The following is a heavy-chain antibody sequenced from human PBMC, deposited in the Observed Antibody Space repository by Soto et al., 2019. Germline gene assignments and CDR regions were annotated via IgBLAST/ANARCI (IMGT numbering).Heavy chain of an antibody. V-gene: IGHV3-30*02. Sequence: ECSLRQSCSASGSTFSTSRMHRVRQAPGKGLEWVALIPSDGGNEYYADSVKGRFAISRDNSKNTLFLQMNSLRTEDTAVYYCAKAYCDGGRCYEPNYWGQGP. CDR3: AKAYCDGGRCYEPNY. CDR1: GSTFSTSR. J-gene: IGHJ4*02. CDR2: IPSDGGNE. D-gene: IGHD2-15*01.